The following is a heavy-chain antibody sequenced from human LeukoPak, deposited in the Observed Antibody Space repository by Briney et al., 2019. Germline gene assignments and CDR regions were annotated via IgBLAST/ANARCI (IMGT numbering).Heavy chain of an antibody. CDR3: ARSRSSSWYRSEAFDY. CDR2: IYYSGST. V-gene: IGHV4-34*01. CDR1: GGSFSGYY. J-gene: IGHJ4*02. Sequence: SETLSLTCAIYGGSFSGYYWNWIRQPPGKGLEWIGSIYYSGSTYYNPSLKSRVTISVDTSKNQFSLKLSSVTAADTAVYYCARSRSSSWYRSEAFDYWGQGTLVTVSS. D-gene: IGHD6-13*01.